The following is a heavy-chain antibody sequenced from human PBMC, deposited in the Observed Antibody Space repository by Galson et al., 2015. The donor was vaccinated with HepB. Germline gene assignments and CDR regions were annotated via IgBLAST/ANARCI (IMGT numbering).Heavy chain of an antibody. CDR1: GFTFGDYA. CDR3: AKDTGGKYNDFWSGYFAYFDY. Sequence: SLRLSCAASGFTFGDYAMSWVRQAPGKGLEWVSGITWNSGNVAYSDSVRGRFTISRDNAKNSLYLQMSSVRAEDTALYFCAKDTGGKYNDFWSGYFAYFDYWGQGALVTVSS. CDR2: ITWNSGNV. D-gene: IGHD3-3*01. V-gene: IGHV3-9*01. J-gene: IGHJ4*02.